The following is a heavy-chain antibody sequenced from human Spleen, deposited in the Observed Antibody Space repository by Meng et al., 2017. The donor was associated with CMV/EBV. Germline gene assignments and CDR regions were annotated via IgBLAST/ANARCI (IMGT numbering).Heavy chain of an antibody. Sequence: GSISSSNLWTWVRQVPGKGLEWVSVIYSGGSTYYADSVKGRFTISRDNSKNTLYLQMNSLRAEDTAVYYCARDLEGRWFDPWGQGTLVTVSS. CDR3: ARDLEGRWFDP. D-gene: IGHD1-1*01. V-gene: IGHV3-53*01. CDR1: GSISSSNL. CDR2: IYSGGST. J-gene: IGHJ5*02.